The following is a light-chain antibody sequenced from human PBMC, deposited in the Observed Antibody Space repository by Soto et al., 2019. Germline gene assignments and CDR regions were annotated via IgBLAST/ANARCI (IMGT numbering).Light chain of an antibody. V-gene: IGKV3-20*01. Sequence: EIVLTQSPGTLSLSPGERATLSCRASQSVSSSYLAWYRQKPGQAPRLLIYGASSRATGIPDRFSGSGSGTDLTLTISRLEPEDFAVYYCQQYGNSLWTFGQGTKVEIK. J-gene: IGKJ1*01. CDR3: QQYGNSLWT. CDR1: QSVSSSY. CDR2: GAS.